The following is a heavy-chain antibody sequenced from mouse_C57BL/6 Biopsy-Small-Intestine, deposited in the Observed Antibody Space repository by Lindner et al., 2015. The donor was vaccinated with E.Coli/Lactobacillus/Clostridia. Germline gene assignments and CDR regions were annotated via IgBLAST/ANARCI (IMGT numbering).Heavy chain of an antibody. D-gene: IGHD2-1*01. CDR1: GYSFTGYY. J-gene: IGHJ3*01. Sequence: VQLQESGPELVKPGASVKISCKASGYSFTGYYIHWVKQSHGNILDWIGYISPYNGISSYNQKFKGKAILTVDKSSSTAYMELRGLTSEDSAVYYCAANYGTLAWFAYWGQGTLVTVSA. CDR2: ISPYNGIS. V-gene: IGHV1-31*01. CDR3: AANYGTLAWFAY.